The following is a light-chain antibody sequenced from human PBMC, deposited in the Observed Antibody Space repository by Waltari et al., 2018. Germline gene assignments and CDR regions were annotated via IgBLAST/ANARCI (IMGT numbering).Light chain of an antibody. Sequence: DIVMTQSPDSLAVSLGERATINCKSSQSVLYSSNNNNYLAWYQQKPGQPPKLLIYWASTRESGVPDRFSGSGSGTDFTLTISSLQAEDVAVYYCQQYYSTPRTFGQGPRWKSN. V-gene: IGKV4-1*01. CDR2: WAS. CDR3: QQYYSTPRT. J-gene: IGKJ1*01. CDR1: QSVLYSSNNNNY.